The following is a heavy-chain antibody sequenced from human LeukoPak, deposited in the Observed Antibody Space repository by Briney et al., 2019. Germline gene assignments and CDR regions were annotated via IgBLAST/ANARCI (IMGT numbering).Heavy chain of an antibody. Sequence: PSETLTLTCTVSGYSISSGYYWGWIRQPPGKGLEGSGSIYHSGSTYYNPSLKSRVTISVDTTKNQFSLKLSSVTAADTAVYYCARHDRTYYYDSSGELRSAFDIWGQGTMVTVSS. CDR1: GYSISSGYY. CDR2: IYHSGST. J-gene: IGHJ3*02. D-gene: IGHD3-22*01. CDR3: ARHDRTYYYDSSGELRSAFDI. V-gene: IGHV4-38-2*02.